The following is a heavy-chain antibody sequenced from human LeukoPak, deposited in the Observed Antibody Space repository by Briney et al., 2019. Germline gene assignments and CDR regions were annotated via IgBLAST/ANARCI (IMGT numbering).Heavy chain of an antibody. J-gene: IGHJ5*02. CDR3: ARESVGDIVVVPAAQGWFDP. Sequence: GGSLRLSCAASGFTFSSCSMNWVRQAPGKGLEWVSSISSSSSYIYYADSVKGRFTISRDNAKNSLYLQMNSLRAEDTAVYYCARESVGDIVVVPAAQGWFDPWGQGTLVTVSS. CDR2: ISSSSSYI. CDR1: GFTFSSCS. D-gene: IGHD2-2*01. V-gene: IGHV3-21*01.